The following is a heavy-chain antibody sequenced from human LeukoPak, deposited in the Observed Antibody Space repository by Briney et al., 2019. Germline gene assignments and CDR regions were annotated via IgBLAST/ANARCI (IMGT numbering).Heavy chain of an antibody. CDR1: GDSITGYY. CDR2: VYHTGTS. Sequence: PSETLSLTCTVSGDSITGYYWTWVRQPPGKGLEWIGYVYHTGTSNYNPYVRSRITMSVDTSKNQYSMKLTSVTAADTAVYFCARALDTWSALDYWGLGTLVTVSS. J-gene: IGHJ4*02. D-gene: IGHD5-18*01. V-gene: IGHV4-59*01. CDR3: ARALDTWSALDY.